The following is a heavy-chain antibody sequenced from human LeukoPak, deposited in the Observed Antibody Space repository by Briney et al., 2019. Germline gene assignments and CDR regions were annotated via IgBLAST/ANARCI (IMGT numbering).Heavy chain of an antibody. Sequence: ASVKVSCKASGYTFTSYGISWVRQTPGQGLEWMGWINPESGDPHYAPRFQGRVTMTRDKFIKTSYMDLSSLTSDDTAVYYCAREAYSSGHYRGGWFDPWGQGTQVTVSS. CDR2: INPESGDP. CDR1: GYTFTSYG. D-gene: IGHD6-19*01. J-gene: IGHJ5*02. CDR3: AREAYSSGHYRGGWFDP. V-gene: IGHV1-2*02.